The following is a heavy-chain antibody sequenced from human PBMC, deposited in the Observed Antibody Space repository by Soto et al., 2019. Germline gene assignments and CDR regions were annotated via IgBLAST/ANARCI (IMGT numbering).Heavy chain of an antibody. D-gene: IGHD1-26*01. V-gene: IGHV4-59*01. CDR2: FYYGGST. CDR3: ARAPKVGPTQDAFDI. Sequence: SETLSLTCSVSGGSLSSYYWAWIRQPPGKGLEWIGYFYYGGSTSSNPSLKSRVTISVDTSTNQFSLEVNSVTAADTAIYYCARAPKVGPTQDAFDIWGHGRLVTVSS. CDR1: GGSLSSYY. J-gene: IGHJ3*02.